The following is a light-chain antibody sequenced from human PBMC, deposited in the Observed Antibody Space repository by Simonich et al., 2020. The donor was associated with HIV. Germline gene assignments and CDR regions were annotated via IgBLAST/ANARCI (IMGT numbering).Light chain of an antibody. CDR3: QQYYSTPPT. J-gene: IGKJ1*01. CDR2: WAS. CDR1: QSVLYSSNNKNY. Sequence: DIVMTQSPDSLAVSLGERATINFKSSQSVLYSSNNKNYLAWYQQKPGHPPNLLIYWASTRESGVPDRFSASGSGTDFTLTISSLQAEDVAIYYCQQYYSTPPTFGQGTKVEIK. V-gene: IGKV4-1*01.